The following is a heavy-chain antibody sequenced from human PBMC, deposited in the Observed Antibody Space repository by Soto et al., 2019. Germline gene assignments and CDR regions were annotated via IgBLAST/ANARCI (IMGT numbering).Heavy chain of an antibody. V-gene: IGHV4-31*03. Sequence: SETLSLTCSVSRAFINSVGFYCSWIRQPPGKGLEWLGYIFHSGSTLYNPSLRGRLTLSADTSRNQLSLHLTSVTAADTAVYYCVRGGIAGHWFDPWGQGILVTVSS. CDR3: VRGGIAGHWFDP. CDR2: IFHSGST. J-gene: IGHJ5*02. CDR1: RAFINSVGFY. D-gene: IGHD2-15*01.